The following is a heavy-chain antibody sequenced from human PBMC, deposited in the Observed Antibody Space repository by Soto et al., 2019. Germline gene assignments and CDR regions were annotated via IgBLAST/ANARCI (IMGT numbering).Heavy chain of an antibody. CDR1: GYTFTSYG. D-gene: IGHD6-19*01. CDR3: ARDGDSSGWQHFDY. J-gene: IGHJ4*02. V-gene: IGHV1-18*01. CDR2: ISAYNGNT. Sequence: GASVKVSCKASGYTFTSYGISWVRQAPGQGNEWMRWISAYNGNTNYAQKLQGRVTMTTDTSTSTAYMELRSLRSDDTAVYYCARDGDSSGWQHFDYWGQGTLVTVSS.